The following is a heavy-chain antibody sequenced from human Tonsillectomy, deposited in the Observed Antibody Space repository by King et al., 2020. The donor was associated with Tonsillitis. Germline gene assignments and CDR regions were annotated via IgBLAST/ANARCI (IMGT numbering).Heavy chain of an antibody. D-gene: IGHD2-21*02. V-gene: IGHV3-30*18. J-gene: IGHJ6*02. Sequence: VQLVESGGGVVQPGRSLRLSCAASGATFSRYGMHWVRQAPGKGLEWVAAISFEGSNKYYADSAKGRFTISRDNYKNTLYLQMNSLRAEDTAIYYCAKDQHIVVVTTINYYGMDVWGQGTTVTVSS. CDR2: ISFEGSNK. CDR3: AKDQHIVVVTTINYYGMDV. CDR1: GATFSRYG.